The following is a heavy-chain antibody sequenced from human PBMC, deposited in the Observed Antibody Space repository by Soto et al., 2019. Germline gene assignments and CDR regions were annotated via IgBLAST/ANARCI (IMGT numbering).Heavy chain of an antibody. Sequence: PSETLSLTCTVSGGSISGYYWNWIRQTPGKGLEWIGYIYYSGSTNYNPSLKSRVTMSLDTSKNQFSLKLRSGSAADTALYFCARGFYDSGGYSAPFDHWGQGTLVTVSS. V-gene: IGHV4-59*01. CDR3: ARGFYDSGGYSAPFDH. J-gene: IGHJ4*02. CDR2: IYYSGST. D-gene: IGHD3-22*01. CDR1: GGSISGYY.